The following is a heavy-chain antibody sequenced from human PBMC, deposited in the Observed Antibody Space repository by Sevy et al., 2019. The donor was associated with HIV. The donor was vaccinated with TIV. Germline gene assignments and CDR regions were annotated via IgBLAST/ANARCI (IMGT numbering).Heavy chain of an antibody. J-gene: IGHJ6*02. CDR3: ARDLNSGYANYYYYGMDV. Sequence: GGSLRLSCADSGFTFINHAMHWVRQAPGKGLEWVTVISYDGSNKYYADSVKGRFTISRDTSKSTVYLQMDSLRAEDTAVYYCARDLNSGYANYYYYGMDVWGQGTTVTVSS. CDR2: ISYDGSNK. CDR1: GFTFINHA. D-gene: IGHD5-12*01. V-gene: IGHV3-30*04.